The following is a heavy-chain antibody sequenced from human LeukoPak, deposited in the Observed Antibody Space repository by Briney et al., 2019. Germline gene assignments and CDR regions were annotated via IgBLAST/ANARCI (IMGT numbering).Heavy chain of an antibody. CDR3: ARGDGGY. J-gene: IGHJ4*02. D-gene: IGHD2-21*02. Sequence: GGSLRLSCAASGFTFSSYAMHWVRQAPGKGLEWVAVIPYDGSNKYYADSVKGRFTISRDNSKNTLYLQMNSLRAEDTAVYYCARGDGGYWGQGTLVTVSS. V-gene: IGHV3-30-3*01. CDR1: GFTFSSYA. CDR2: IPYDGSNK.